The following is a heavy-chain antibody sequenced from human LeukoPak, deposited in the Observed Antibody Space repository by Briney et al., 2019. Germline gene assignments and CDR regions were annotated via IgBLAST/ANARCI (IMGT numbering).Heavy chain of an antibody. V-gene: IGHV3-7*04. CDR1: EFTFTSYE. D-gene: IGHD2/OR15-2a*01. CDR3: ARDPYFSFDY. J-gene: IGHJ4*02. Sequence: PGGSLRLSCAASEFTFTSYELNWVRQAPGKGLEWVANIKQDGSEKYYVDSVKGRFTISRDNAKNSLYLQMNSLRAEDTAVYYCARDPYFSFDYWGQGTLVTVSS. CDR2: IKQDGSEK.